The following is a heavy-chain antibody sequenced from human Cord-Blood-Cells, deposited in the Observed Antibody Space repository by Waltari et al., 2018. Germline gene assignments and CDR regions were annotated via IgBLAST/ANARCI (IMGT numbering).Heavy chain of an antibody. CDR3: ARGKTSSSWFDY. CDR1: GGSFSGYY. CDR2: INHSGST. V-gene: IGHV4-34*01. D-gene: IGHD6-13*01. J-gene: IGHJ4*02. Sequence: QVQLQQWGAGLLKPSETLSLTCAVYGGSFSGYYWSWIRQPPGKGLEWIGEINHSGSTKYTPSLKSRVTISVDTSKNQFSLKLSSVTAADTAVYYCARGKTSSSWFDYWGQGTLVTVSS.